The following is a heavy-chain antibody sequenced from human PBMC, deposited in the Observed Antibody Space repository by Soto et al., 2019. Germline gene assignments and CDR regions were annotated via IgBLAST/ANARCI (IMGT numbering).Heavy chain of an antibody. J-gene: IGHJ4*02. CDR1: GFTFSSYA. V-gene: IGHV3-23*01. Sequence: ESGGGLVQPGGSLRLSCAASGFTFSSYAMSWVRQAPGKGLEWVSAISGSGGSTYYADSVKGRFTISRDNSKNTLYLQMNSLRAEDTAVYYCAKDGLRFLEWLPPFFDYWGQGTLVTVSS. CDR3: AKDGLRFLEWLPPFFDY. CDR2: ISGSGGST. D-gene: IGHD3-3*01.